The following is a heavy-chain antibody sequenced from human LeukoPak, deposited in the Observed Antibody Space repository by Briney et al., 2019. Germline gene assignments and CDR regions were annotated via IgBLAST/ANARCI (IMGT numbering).Heavy chain of an antibody. CDR1: GFTFSNYW. D-gene: IGHD4-11*01. CDR3: ARVPMTTVTTWWFDP. Sequence: GGSLRLSCAASGFTFSNYWMSWVRQAPGKGLEWVANTKQGGSDKYYVDSMKGRFTISRDDAKNSLYLQMNSLRAEDTAVYYCARVPMTTVTTWWFDPWGQGTLVTVSS. CDR2: TKQGGSDK. V-gene: IGHV3-7*01. J-gene: IGHJ5*02.